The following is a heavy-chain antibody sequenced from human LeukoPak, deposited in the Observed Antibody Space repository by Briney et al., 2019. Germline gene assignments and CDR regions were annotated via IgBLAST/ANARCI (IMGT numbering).Heavy chain of an antibody. Sequence: SVKVSCKASGYTFTNYIISWVRQAPGQGLEWMGGIIPIFGTANYAQKFQGRVTITADESTSTAYMELSSLRSEDTAVYYCARDVGVRGVIRPYYFDYWGQGTLVTVSS. D-gene: IGHD3-10*01. CDR1: GYTFTNYI. CDR3: ARDVGVRGVIRPYYFDY. CDR2: IIPIFGTA. V-gene: IGHV1-69*13. J-gene: IGHJ4*02.